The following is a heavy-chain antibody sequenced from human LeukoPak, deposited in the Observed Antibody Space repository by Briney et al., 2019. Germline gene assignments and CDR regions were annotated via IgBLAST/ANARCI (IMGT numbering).Heavy chain of an antibody. Sequence: SGTLSLTCTVSGGSISSSNWWGWVRQPPGKGLECIGEIHHSGTTNYNPSLKSRVTISVDKSKNEFSLKLDSVTAADTAVYYCAKAPVTSCRGAYCYPFDSWGQGTLVTVSS. CDR1: GGSISSSNW. CDR2: IHHSGTT. CDR3: AKAPVTSCRGAYCYPFDS. J-gene: IGHJ4*02. D-gene: IGHD2-21*01. V-gene: IGHV4-4*02.